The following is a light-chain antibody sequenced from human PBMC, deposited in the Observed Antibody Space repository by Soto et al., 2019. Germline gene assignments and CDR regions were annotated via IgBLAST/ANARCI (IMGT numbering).Light chain of an antibody. J-gene: IGKJ1*01. CDR2: AAS. Sequence: DIQMTQSPSSLSASVGDSVTITCRASQTITTYLNWYQQKPGKAPKLLIYAASSLQSGVPSRFSGSGSGTDFTLTISSLQPEDFATYFCQQSYSTPWTFGQGTKAEIK. CDR1: QTITTY. V-gene: IGKV1-39*01. CDR3: QQSYSTPWT.